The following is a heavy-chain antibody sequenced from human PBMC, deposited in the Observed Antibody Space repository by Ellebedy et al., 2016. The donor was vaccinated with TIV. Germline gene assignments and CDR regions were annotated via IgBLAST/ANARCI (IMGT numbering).Heavy chain of an antibody. CDR2: ISTSSSTI. D-gene: IGHD1-26*01. J-gene: IGHJ4*02. CDR1: EFTFSSFS. Sequence: GESLKISCVASEFTFSSFSMNWVRQAPGKELEWVSFISTSSSTIYYADSVKGRFTISRDNAKNSLYLQMSSLRDEDTAVYYCARVRGGYYSDYWGQGTLVTVSS. V-gene: IGHV3-48*02. CDR3: ARVRGGYYSDY.